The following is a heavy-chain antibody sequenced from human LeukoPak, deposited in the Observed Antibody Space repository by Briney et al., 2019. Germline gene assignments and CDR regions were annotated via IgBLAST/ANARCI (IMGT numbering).Heavy chain of an antibody. D-gene: IGHD5-18*01. CDR3: ARGGYSYPNWFDP. Sequence: PGGSLRLSCAASGFTFSSYAMHWVRQAPGKGLEWVAVISYDGSNKYYADSVKGRFTISRDNAKNSLYLQMNSLRAEDTAVYYCARGGYSYPNWFDPWGQGTLVTVSS. CDR2: ISYDGSNK. CDR1: GFTFSSYA. V-gene: IGHV3-30*04. J-gene: IGHJ5*02.